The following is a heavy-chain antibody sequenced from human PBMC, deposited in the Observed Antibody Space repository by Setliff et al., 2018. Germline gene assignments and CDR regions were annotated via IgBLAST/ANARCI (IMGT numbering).Heavy chain of an antibody. Sequence: SETLSLTCTASGYSISSGYIWGWIRQPPGKGLEWVGNIGHTGSINYNPSLKSRLTISRDTSKNQVSLKLNSVTATDTAVYYCARDLGHGGDSDYWGRGILVTVSS. V-gene: IGHV4-38-2*02. CDR2: IGHTGSI. CDR1: GYSISSGYI. D-gene: IGHD2-21*02. CDR3: ARDLGHGGDSDY. J-gene: IGHJ4*02.